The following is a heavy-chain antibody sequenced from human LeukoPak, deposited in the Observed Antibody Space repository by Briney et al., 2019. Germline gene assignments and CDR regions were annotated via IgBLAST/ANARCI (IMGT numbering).Heavy chain of an antibody. CDR1: GFTFSSYW. Sequence: GGSLRLSCAASGFTFSSYWMSWVRQAPGKGLEWVANIKQDGSEKYYVDSVKGRFTISRDNAKNSLYLQMNSLRAEDTAVYYCAREGGSYCSGGSCYQEINWFDPWGQGTLVTVSS. V-gene: IGHV3-7*01. J-gene: IGHJ5*02. D-gene: IGHD2-15*01. CDR2: IKQDGSEK. CDR3: AREGGSYCSGGSCYQEINWFDP.